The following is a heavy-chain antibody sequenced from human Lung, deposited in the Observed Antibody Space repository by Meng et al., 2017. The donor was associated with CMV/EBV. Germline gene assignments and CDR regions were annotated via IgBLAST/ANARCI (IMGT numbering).Heavy chain of an antibody. CDR1: VFSLSNARMG. V-gene: IGHV2-26*01. CDR3: ARIRALRFLEWLKVGAYYGMDV. CDR2: IFSNDEK. J-gene: IGHJ6*02. D-gene: IGHD3-3*01. Sequence: SGPTLVKPTETLTLTCTVSVFSLSNARMGVSWIRQPPGKALEWLAHIFSNDEKSYSTSLKSRLTISKDTSKSQVVLTMTNMDPVDTATYYCARIRALRFLEWLKVGAYYGMDVWGQGTTVTVSS.